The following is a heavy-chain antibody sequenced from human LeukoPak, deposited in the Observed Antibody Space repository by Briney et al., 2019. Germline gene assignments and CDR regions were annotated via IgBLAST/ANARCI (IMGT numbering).Heavy chain of an antibody. CDR2: IYSGGST. V-gene: IGHV3-53*01. Sequence: GGSLRLSCAASGFTVSSNYMSWVRQAPGKGLEWVSVIYSGGSTYYADSVKGRFTISRDNSKNTLYLQMNSLRAEDTAVYYCARAPGDYDSSGYYYSRYYYGMGVWGQGTTVTVSS. CDR1: GFTVSSNY. J-gene: IGHJ6*02. CDR3: ARAPGDYDSSGYYYSRYYYGMGV. D-gene: IGHD3-22*01.